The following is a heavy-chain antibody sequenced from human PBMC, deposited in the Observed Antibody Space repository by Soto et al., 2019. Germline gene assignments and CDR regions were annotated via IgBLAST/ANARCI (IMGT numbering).Heavy chain of an antibody. V-gene: IGHV4-4*02. D-gene: IGHD3-16*01. Sequence: QVQLQESGPGLVKPSGTLSLTCAASSGSIFTTNWWSWVRQSPGRGLQWIGDIYHSGSPKYNPSLKSRVSISIDKSKARFFLNLTSVTAADTAVYYCARKPDVATAKVGGGYVFDVWGQGKMVTVSS. CDR2: IYHSGSP. CDR3: ARKPDVATAKVGGGYVFDV. CDR1: SGSIFTTNW. J-gene: IGHJ3*01.